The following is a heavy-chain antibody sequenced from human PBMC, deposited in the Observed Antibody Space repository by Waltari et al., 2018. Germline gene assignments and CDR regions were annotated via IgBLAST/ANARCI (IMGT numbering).Heavy chain of an antibody. CDR3: AKKNDEVFDRNGLVYDAFDM. CDR2: VNWNSGSI. Sequence: EVQLVESGGGLVQPGRSLRLSCVASGFTFDDYSMHWVRQAPGKGLGWGAGVNWNSGSIGYGDSVKGRFTISRDNARNSLYLQMSGLTSEDTALYYCAKKNDEVFDRNGLVYDAFDMWGQGTMVTVSS. D-gene: IGHD3-22*01. J-gene: IGHJ3*02. CDR1: GFTFDDYS. V-gene: IGHV3-9*01.